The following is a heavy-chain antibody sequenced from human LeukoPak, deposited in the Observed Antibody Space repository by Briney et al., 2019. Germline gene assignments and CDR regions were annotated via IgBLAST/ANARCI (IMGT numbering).Heavy chain of an antibody. CDR3: AKGGFGELNFDY. D-gene: IGHD3-10*01. CDR1: RFTFSSYA. Sequence: PGGSLRLSCAASRFTFSSYAMSWLRQAPGKGLEWVSAIGYSGGSTYYADSVKGRFTISRDNSKNTLYLQMNSLRAEDTAVYYCAKGGFGELNFDYWGQGTLVTVSS. CDR2: IGYSGGST. V-gene: IGHV3-23*01. J-gene: IGHJ4*02.